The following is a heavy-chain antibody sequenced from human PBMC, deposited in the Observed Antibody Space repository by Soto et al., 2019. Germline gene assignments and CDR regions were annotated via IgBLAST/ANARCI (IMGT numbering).Heavy chain of an antibody. CDR1: GFTFSIYG. Sequence: GGSLRLSCAASGFTFSIYGMHWVRQAPGKGLEWVAVIWYDGSNKYYADSVKGRFTISRDNSKNTLYLQMNSLRAEDTAVYYCARDRVIAAAGTAYYYYGMDVWGQGTTVTVSS. CDR2: IWYDGSNK. J-gene: IGHJ6*02. CDR3: ARDRVIAAAGTAYYYYGMDV. D-gene: IGHD6-13*01. V-gene: IGHV3-33*01.